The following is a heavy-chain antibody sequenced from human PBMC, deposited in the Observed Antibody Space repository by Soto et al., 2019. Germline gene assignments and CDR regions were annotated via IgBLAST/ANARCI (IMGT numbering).Heavy chain of an antibody. V-gene: IGHV4-39*01. Sequence: SETLSLTCIVSGESISSSSYYWGWIRRPPGKGLEWIGSVYYSGRTYYNPSFKSRVTISIDTSKNQFSLKLSSVTATDTAVYYCARQRTTVVTQAYFDHWGQGALVTVSS. CDR2: VYYSGRT. CDR3: ARQRTTVVTQAYFDH. D-gene: IGHD2-21*02. CDR1: GESISSSSYY. J-gene: IGHJ4*02.